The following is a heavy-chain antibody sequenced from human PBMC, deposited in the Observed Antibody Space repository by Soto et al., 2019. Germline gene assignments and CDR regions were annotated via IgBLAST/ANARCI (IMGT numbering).Heavy chain of an antibody. Sequence: SVTVSCKASGGTFSSYAISWVRQAPGQGLEWMGGIIPIFGTANYAQKFQGRVTITADKSTSTAYMELSSLRSEDTAVYYCAQENGTTVTTNYYYYYGMDVWGQGTTVTVSS. CDR1: GGTFSSYA. V-gene: IGHV1-69*06. D-gene: IGHD4-17*01. CDR3: AQENGTTVTTNYYYYYGMDV. CDR2: IIPIFGTA. J-gene: IGHJ6*02.